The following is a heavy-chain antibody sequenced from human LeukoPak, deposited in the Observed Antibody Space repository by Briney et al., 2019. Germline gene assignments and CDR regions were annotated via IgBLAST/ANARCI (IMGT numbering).Heavy chain of an antibody. D-gene: IGHD1-26*01. CDR1: GFTFSSYA. CDR2: IKQDGSEK. V-gene: IGHV3-7*01. J-gene: IGHJ6*02. Sequence: GGSLRLSCAASGFTFSSYAMSWVRQAPGKGLEWVANIKQDGSEKYYVDSVKGRFTISRDNAKNSLYLQMNSLRAEDTAVYYCAMPYSGYYYYGMDVWGQGTTVTVSS. CDR3: AMPYSGYYYYGMDV.